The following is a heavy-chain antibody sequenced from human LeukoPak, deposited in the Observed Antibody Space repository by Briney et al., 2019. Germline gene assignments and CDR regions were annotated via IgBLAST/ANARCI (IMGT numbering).Heavy chain of an antibody. D-gene: IGHD2-2*01. J-gene: IGHJ5*02. CDR3: AKYQLLSVGRNWFDP. CDR2: IKQEGSEK. Sequence: GGSLRLSCAASGFTFSSYWMSWVRQAPGKGLEWVANIKQEGSEKYYVDSVKGRFTISRDNAKNSLYLQMNSLRAEDTAVYYCAKYQLLSVGRNWFDPWGQGTLVTVSS. V-gene: IGHV3-7*01. CDR1: GFTFSSYW.